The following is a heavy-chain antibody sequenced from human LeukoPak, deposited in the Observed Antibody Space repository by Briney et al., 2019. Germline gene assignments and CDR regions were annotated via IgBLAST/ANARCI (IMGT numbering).Heavy chain of an antibody. CDR1: GFTFSSYS. J-gene: IGHJ4*02. CDR2: ISSSSSTI. D-gene: IGHD3-22*01. V-gene: IGHV3-48*01. CDR3: ARHDNYYVSSGPFDS. Sequence: QPGGSLRLSCAASGFTFSSYSMNWVRQAPGKGLEWVSYISSSSSTIYYADSVKGRFTISRDNAKNSLYLQMNSLRAEDTAVYYCARHDNYYVSSGPFDSWGQGTLVTVSS.